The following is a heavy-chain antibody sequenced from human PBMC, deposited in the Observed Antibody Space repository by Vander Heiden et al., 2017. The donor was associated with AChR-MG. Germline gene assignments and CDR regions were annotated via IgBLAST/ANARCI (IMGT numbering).Heavy chain of an antibody. CDR3: ARTPGGGYFDY. D-gene: IGHD3-16*01. J-gene: IGHJ4*02. V-gene: IGHV4-61*01. Sequence: QVLLPESGPGLVKPSEPLSPICTGSGGAVSRVSYYWSWIRQSPWKGLGWIGYIDYSGSTNYNSSLKSRVTISVDTSKNQFSLNLSSVTAADTAVYYCARTPGGGYFDYWGQGTLVTVSS. CDR2: IDYSGST. CDR1: GGAVSRVSYY.